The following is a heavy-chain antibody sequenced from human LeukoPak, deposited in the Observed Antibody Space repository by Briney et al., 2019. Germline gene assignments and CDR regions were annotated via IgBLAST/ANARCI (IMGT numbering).Heavy chain of an antibody. Sequence: GGSLRLSCAASGFTFSSFAMHWVRQAPGKGPEWVALIWYDGTNKYYADSVRGRFTISRDNSKNTVYLQMDGLRPEDTALYYCAGVGSGNWSKPLHFDYWGQGTLVTVSS. CDR2: IWYDGTNK. CDR1: GFTFSSFA. J-gene: IGHJ4*02. D-gene: IGHD6-13*01. V-gene: IGHV3-30*01. CDR3: AGVGSGNWSKPLHFDY.